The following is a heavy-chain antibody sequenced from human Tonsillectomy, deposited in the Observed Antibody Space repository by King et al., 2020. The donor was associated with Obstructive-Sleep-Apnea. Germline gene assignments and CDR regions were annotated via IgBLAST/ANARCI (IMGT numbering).Heavy chain of an antibody. Sequence: QLVQSGAEVKKPGESLKISCKGSGYSFSHYWIGGVRQMPGKGLEWMGIIFPGDSDTAYRPSFQGPVTISADKTISTDYLQWSRLKASDTAMYYCARHRGYRGDDAFDVWGQGTMVTVSS. J-gene: IGHJ3*01. V-gene: IGHV5-51*01. CDR3: ARHRGYRGDDAFDV. CDR1: GYSFSHYW. D-gene: IGHD1-26*01. CDR2: IFPGDSDT.